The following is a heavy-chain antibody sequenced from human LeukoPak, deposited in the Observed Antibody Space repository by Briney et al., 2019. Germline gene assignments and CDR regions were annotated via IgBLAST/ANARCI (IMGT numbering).Heavy chain of an antibody. V-gene: IGHV3-30*02. Sequence: PGGSLRLSCAASGFTFSSYGMHWVRQAPGKGLEWVAFIRYDGSNKYYADSVKGRFTISRDNSKNTLYLQMNSLRAEDTAVYYCAKDEGKGPSFIVGAVDAFDIWGQGTMVTVSS. CDR1: GFTFSSYG. CDR3: AKDEGKGPSFIVGAVDAFDI. D-gene: IGHD1-26*01. CDR2: IRYDGSNK. J-gene: IGHJ3*02.